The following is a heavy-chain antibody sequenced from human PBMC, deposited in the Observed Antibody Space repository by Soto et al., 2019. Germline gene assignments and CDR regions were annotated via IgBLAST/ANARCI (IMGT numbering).Heavy chain of an antibody. CDR2: INAGNGNT. D-gene: IGHD6-19*01. CDR1: GYTFSGYY. Sequence: ASVKVSCKTSGYTFSGYYMHWVRQAPGQGLEWMGWINAGNGNTKYSQKFQGRVTITRDTSASTAYMELSSLRSEDTAVYYCARDPNSSGWYVWYFDLWGRGTLVTVSS. V-gene: IGHV1-3*01. CDR3: ARDPNSSGWYVWYFDL. J-gene: IGHJ2*01.